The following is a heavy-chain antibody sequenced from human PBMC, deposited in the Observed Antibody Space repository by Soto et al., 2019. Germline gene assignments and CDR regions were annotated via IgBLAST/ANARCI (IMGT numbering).Heavy chain of an antibody. CDR1: GFTFSSYA. CDR3: ARVSVPRDYYYGMDV. Sequence: PGGSLRLSCAASGFTFSSYAMHWVRQAPGKGLEWVAVISYDGSNEYYADSVKGRFTISRDNSKNTLYLQMNSLRAEDTAVYYCARVSVPRDYYYGMDVWGQGTTVTVSS. D-gene: IGHD3-10*01. CDR2: ISYDGSNE. V-gene: IGHV3-30-3*01. J-gene: IGHJ6*02.